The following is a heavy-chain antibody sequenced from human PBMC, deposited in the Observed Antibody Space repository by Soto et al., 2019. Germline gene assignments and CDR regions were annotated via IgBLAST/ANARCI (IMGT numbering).Heavy chain of an antibody. J-gene: IGHJ5*02. Sequence: SETLSLTCAVSGGSISSGGYSWSWIRQPPGKGLEWIGYIYHSGSTYYNPSLKSRVTISVDRSKNQFSLKLSSVTAADTAVYYCAGKGGGSYLAWSDPWGQGTLVTVSS. CDR2: IYHSGST. D-gene: IGHD1-26*01. CDR1: GGSISSGGYS. CDR3: AGKGGGSYLAWSDP. V-gene: IGHV4-30-2*01.